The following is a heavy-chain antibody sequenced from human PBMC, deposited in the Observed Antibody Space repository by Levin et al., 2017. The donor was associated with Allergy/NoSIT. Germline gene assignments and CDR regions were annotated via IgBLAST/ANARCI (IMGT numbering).Heavy chain of an antibody. V-gene: IGHV3-15*07. D-gene: IGHD1-1*01. CDR1: GFTFSKAW. CDR3: TTLCINCYDFDS. J-gene: IGHJ5*01. Sequence: GGSLRLSCSASGFTFSKAWMNWVRQAPGRGLEWVGRIKSKSDGGTTDFAAPVKGRFTISRDDSKNTVYLQMDSLKTDDTAVYYCTTLCINCYDFDSWGQGTLVTVSS. CDR2: IKSKSDGGTT.